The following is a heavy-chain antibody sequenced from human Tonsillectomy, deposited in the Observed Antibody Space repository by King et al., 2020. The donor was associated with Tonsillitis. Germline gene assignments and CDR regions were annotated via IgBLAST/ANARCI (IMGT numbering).Heavy chain of an antibody. V-gene: IGHV4-59*01. J-gene: IGHJ4*02. Sequence: VQLQESGPGLVKPSETLSLTCTVSGGSISSYYWSWIRQPPGKGLEWIGYIYYSGSTNYNPSLKSRVTISVDTSKNQFSLKLSSVTAADTAVYYCASGYCSSTSCYEGHPLDYWGQGTLVTVSS. D-gene: IGHD2-2*01. CDR3: ASGYCSSTSCYEGHPLDY. CDR1: GGSISSYY. CDR2: IYYSGST.